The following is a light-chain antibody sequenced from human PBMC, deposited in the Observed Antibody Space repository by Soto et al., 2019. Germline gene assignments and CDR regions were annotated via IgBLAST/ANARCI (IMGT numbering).Light chain of an antibody. CDR1: QSVSSSY. V-gene: IGKV3D-20*02. CDR2: AAS. Sequence: EVVLTQSPGSLSLSPGEGATLSCRASQSVSSSYLAWYQQKRGQAPRLLIYAASSRATGIPARFSGSGSGTDFTLTISSLEPEDFAVYYCQQCNNWPPEITFGQGTRLEI. J-gene: IGKJ5*01. CDR3: QQCNNWPPEIT.